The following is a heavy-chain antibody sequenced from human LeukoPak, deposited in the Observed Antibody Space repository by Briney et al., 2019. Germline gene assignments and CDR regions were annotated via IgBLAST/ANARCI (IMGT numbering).Heavy chain of an antibody. J-gene: IGHJ4*02. CDR3: AKDPTDSRYCSGGSCVDY. CDR1: GFTFSSYA. D-gene: IGHD2-15*01. CDR2: ISGSGGST. V-gene: IGHV3-23*01. Sequence: PGGSLRLSCAASGFTFSSYAMSWVRQAPGKGLEWVSAISGSGGSTYYADSVKGRFTISRDNSKNTLYLQMNSLRAEDTAVYYCAKDPTDSRYCSGGSCVDYWGQGTLVTVSS.